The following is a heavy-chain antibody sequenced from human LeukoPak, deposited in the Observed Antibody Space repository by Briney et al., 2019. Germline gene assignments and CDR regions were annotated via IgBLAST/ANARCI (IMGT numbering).Heavy chain of an antibody. CDR3: ARRPLYSYGPSLYGMDV. J-gene: IGHJ6*02. V-gene: IGHV4-39*07. CDR2: IYYSGST. D-gene: IGHD5-18*01. Sequence: SETLSLTCTVSGGSISSSSYYWGWIRQPPGKGLEWIGSIYYSGSTYYNPSLKSRVTISVDTSKNQSSLKLSSVTAADTAVYYCARRPLYSYGPSLYGMDVWGQGTTVTVSS. CDR1: GGSISSSSYY.